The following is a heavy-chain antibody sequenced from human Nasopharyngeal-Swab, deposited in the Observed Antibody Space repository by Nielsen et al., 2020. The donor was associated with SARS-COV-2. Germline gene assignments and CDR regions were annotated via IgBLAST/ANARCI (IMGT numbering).Heavy chain of an antibody. Sequence: SVKVSCKASGGTFSSYAISWVRLAPGQGLEWMGGIIPILGIANYAQKFQGRVTITADKSTSTAYMELSSLRSEDTAVYYCAIMTTVTTWSFGPLDYWGQGTLVTVSS. V-gene: IGHV1-69*10. D-gene: IGHD4-17*01. CDR2: IIPILGIA. CDR1: GGTFSSYA. J-gene: IGHJ4*02. CDR3: AIMTTVTTWSFGPLDY.